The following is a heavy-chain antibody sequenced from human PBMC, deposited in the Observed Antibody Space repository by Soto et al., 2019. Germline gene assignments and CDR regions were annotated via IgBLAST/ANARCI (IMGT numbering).Heavy chain of an antibody. D-gene: IGHD3-16*02. Sequence: QVYLVESGGGVVQPGGSLRLSCAASGFTFSSYGMHWVRQAAGKGPEWVAVVWNDGNTKYYADSVKGRFTISRDNSKNTVYLQMNNLRAEDTAVYYCARDKGFYDHVWGSYRSAFDYWGWGTLVAVSS. CDR3: ARDKGFYDHVWGSYRSAFDY. V-gene: IGHV3-33*01. J-gene: IGHJ4*02. CDR2: VWNDGNTK. CDR1: GFTFSSYG.